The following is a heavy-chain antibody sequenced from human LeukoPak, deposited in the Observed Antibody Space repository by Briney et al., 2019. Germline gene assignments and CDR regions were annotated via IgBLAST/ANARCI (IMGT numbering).Heavy chain of an antibody. CDR3: AKLGTHYDILTGYYGVYYFDY. Sequence: GGSLRLSCAASGFTFSSYAMSWVRQAPGKGLEWVSGISGSSASTYYLDSVKGRFTISRDNSKNTLYLQMNNLRAEDTAVYYCAKLGTHYDILTGYYGVYYFDYWGQGTLVTVSS. V-gene: IGHV3-23*01. J-gene: IGHJ4*02. D-gene: IGHD3-9*01. CDR2: ISGSSAST. CDR1: GFTFSSYA.